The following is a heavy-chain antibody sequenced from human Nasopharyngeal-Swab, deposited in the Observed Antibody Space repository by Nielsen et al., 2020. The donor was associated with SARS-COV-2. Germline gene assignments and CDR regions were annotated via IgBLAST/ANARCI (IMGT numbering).Heavy chain of an antibody. CDR1: GFTFSSYS. D-gene: IGHD6-13*01. Sequence: GESLKISCAASGFTFSSYSMNWVRQAPGKGLEWVSSISSSSSYIYYADSVKGRFTISRDNAKNSLYLQMNSLRAEDTAVYYCAREYSSSWGAFDIWGQGTMVTVSS. V-gene: IGHV3-21*01. CDR2: ISSSSSYI. J-gene: IGHJ3*02. CDR3: AREYSSSWGAFDI.